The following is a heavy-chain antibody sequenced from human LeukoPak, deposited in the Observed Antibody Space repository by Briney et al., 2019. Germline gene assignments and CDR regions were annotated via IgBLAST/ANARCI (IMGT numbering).Heavy chain of an antibody. CDR2: IYYSGST. Sequence: SETLSLTCTVSGGSISSSSYYWGWIRQPPGKGLEWIGSIYYSGSTYYNPSLKSRVTISVDTSKNQFSLKLSSVTAADTAVYYCARGANYDFWSGYYPHDYWGQGTLVTVSS. CDR1: GGSISSSSYY. J-gene: IGHJ4*02. D-gene: IGHD3-3*01. V-gene: IGHV4-39*07. CDR3: ARGANYDFWSGYYPHDY.